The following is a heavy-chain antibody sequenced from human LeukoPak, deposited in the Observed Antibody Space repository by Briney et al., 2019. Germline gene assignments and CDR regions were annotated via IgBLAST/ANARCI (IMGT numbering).Heavy chain of an antibody. CDR2: INHNGNVN. Sequence: GGSLRLSCAVSGFTFSSYWMSWARQAPGKGLEWVASINHNGNVNYYVDSVKGRFTISRDNAKNSLYLQMNSLRAEDTAVYYCARDFTDYGDYGAFDYWGQGTLVTVSS. D-gene: IGHD4-17*01. J-gene: IGHJ4*02. CDR3: ARDFTDYGDYGAFDY. CDR1: GFTFSSYW. V-gene: IGHV3-7*01.